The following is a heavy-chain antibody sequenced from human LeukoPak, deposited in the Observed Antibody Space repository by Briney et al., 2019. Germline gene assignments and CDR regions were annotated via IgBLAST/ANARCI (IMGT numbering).Heavy chain of an antibody. Sequence: GGSLRLSCAASGFTFSSYWMSWVRQAPGKGLEWVANIKQDGSEKYYVDSVKGRFTISRDNAKNSLYLQMNSLRAEDTAVYYCARELGPDYVWGSYRYTVNYFDYWGQGTLVTVSS. CDR1: GFTFSSYW. V-gene: IGHV3-7*01. J-gene: IGHJ4*02. D-gene: IGHD3-16*02. CDR3: ARELGPDYVWGSYRYTVNYFDY. CDR2: IKQDGSEK.